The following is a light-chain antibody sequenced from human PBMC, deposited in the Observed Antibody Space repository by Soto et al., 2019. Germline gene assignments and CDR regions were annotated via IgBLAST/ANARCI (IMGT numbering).Light chain of an antibody. Sequence: DLQMTQSPSTLSASVGDRVIITCRASQSISSWLAWYQQRPGKAPKLLIYKASTLKSGVPSRFSGSGSGTEFTLTISSLQPDDFATYYCQHYNSYSEAFGQGTKVDIK. V-gene: IGKV1-5*03. CDR3: QHYNSYSEA. J-gene: IGKJ1*01. CDR1: QSISSW. CDR2: KAS.